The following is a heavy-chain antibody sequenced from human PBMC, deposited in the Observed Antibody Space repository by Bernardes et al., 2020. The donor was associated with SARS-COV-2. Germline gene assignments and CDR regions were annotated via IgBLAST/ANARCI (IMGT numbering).Heavy chain of an antibody. CDR2: IYYSGST. CDR3: ARPSIRYSGYDWSFDY. J-gene: IGHJ4*02. V-gene: IGHV4-39*01. Sequence: SEPLSLTCTVSGGSISSSSYYWGWLRQPPGKGLEWIGSIYYSGSTYYNPSLKSRVTISVDTSKNQFSLKLSSVTAADTAVYYCARPSIRYSGYDWSFDYWGQGTLVTVSS. D-gene: IGHD5-12*01. CDR1: GGSISSSSYY.